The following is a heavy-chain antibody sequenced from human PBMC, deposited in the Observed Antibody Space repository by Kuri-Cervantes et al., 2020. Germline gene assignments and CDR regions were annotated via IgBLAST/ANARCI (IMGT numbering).Heavy chain of an antibody. V-gene: IGHV3-13*01. D-gene: IGHD3-16*02. Sequence: ETLSLTCAASGFTFSSYDMHWVRQATGKGLEWVSAIGTAGDTYYPGSVKGRFTISRENAKNSLYLQMNSLRAGDTAVYYCARDMITFGGVIVKDWYFDLWGRGTLVTVSS. J-gene: IGHJ2*01. CDR1: GFTFSSYD. CDR3: ARDMITFGGVIVKDWYFDL. CDR2: IGTAGDT.